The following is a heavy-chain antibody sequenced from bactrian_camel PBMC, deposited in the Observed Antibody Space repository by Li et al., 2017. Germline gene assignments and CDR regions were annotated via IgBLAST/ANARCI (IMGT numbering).Heavy chain of an antibody. J-gene: IGHJ4*01. V-gene: IGHV3S53*01. CDR1: GWYC. Sequence: QVQLVESGGGSVQAGGSLRLSCAPSGWYCMAWFRQISGQAREGIAVIGAGGSASYADSVKGRFTISKDGAETTVYLQMNSLKSEDTALYYCATGDVPYYWGQGTQVTVS. CDR3: ATGDVPYY. CDR2: IGAGGSA. D-gene: IGHD7*01.